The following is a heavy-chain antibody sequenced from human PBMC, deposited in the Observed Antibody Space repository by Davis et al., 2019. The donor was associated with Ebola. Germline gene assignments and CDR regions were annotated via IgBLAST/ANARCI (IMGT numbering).Heavy chain of an antibody. J-gene: IGHJ4*02. V-gene: IGHV4-30-2*01. D-gene: IGHD5-18*01. Sequence: MPSETLSLTCAVSGGSINSGGYSWSWIRQPPGKALEWIGYIFHIGTTYYNPSLKSRVTISIDKSKNQFSLKLTSVTAADTAVYYCARERGYTFDYWGQGTLVTVSS. CDR3: ARERGYTFDY. CDR1: GGSINSGGYS. CDR2: IFHIGTT.